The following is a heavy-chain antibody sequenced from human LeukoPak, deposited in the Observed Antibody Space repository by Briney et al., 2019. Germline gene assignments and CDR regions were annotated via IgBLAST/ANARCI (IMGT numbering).Heavy chain of an antibody. CDR1: GFTFSNYA. CDR2: ISGSGVST. CDR3: AKLRYYYDSSGYYPTRSKADY. V-gene: IGHV3-23*01. J-gene: IGHJ4*02. Sequence: GGSLRLSCAASGFTFSNYAMSWVRQAPGKGLEWVSTISGSGVSTYYADSVKGQFTISRDNSKNTLYLQMNSLRAEDTAVYYCAKLRYYYDSSGYYPTRSKADYWGQGTLVTVSS. D-gene: IGHD3-22*01.